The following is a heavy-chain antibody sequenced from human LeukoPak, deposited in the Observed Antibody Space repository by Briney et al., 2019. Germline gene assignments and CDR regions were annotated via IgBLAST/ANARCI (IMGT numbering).Heavy chain of an antibody. J-gene: IGHJ4*02. V-gene: IGHV3-53*01. CDR1: AFTFSNYW. Sequence: GGSLRLSCAASAFTFSNYWMSWVRQAPGKGLEWVSVIYSGGSTYYADSVKGRFTISRDNSKNTLYLQMNSLRAEDTAVYYCASRTFLLDYWGQGTLVTVSS. D-gene: IGHD2/OR15-2a*01. CDR3: ASRTFLLDY. CDR2: IYSGGST.